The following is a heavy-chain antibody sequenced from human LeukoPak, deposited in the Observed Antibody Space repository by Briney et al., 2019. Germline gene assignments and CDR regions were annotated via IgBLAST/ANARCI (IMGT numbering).Heavy chain of an antibody. CDR2: INPNSGGT. V-gene: IGHV1-2*02. Sequence: ASVKVSCKASGYTFTGYYMHWVRQAPGQGLEWMGWINPNSGGTNYAQKFQGRVTMTRDTSISTAYMELSRLRSDDTAVYYCARDIAVAGANIDYCGQASLLTVSS. D-gene: IGHD6-19*01. CDR1: GYTFTGYY. CDR3: ARDIAVAGANIDY. J-gene: IGHJ4*02.